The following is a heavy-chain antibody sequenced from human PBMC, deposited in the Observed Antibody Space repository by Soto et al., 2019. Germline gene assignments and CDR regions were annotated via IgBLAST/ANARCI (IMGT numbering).Heavy chain of an antibody. CDR1: GFTFSNYG. CDR3: ERACYFGSGTSYTLYY. Sequence: GGSLRLSCAASGFTFSNYGMHWVRQAPGKGLERVAVISDDGVSKYYADSVQGRFTISRDNSESAVFLQMNSLRPDDTALYFCERACYFGSGTSYTLYYWGQGTQVTVSS. V-gene: IGHV3-30*03. CDR2: ISDDGVSK. J-gene: IGHJ4*02. D-gene: IGHD3-10*01.